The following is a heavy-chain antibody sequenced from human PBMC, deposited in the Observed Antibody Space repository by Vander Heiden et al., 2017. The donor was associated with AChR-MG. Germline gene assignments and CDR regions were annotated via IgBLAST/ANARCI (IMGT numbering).Heavy chain of an antibody. D-gene: IGHD6-19*01. CDR1: GFTFSSYG. J-gene: IGHJ6*03. Sequence: QVQLVESGGGVVQPGRSLRLSCAASGFTFSSYGMHWVRQAPGKGLEWVAVISYDGSNKYYADSVKGRFTISRDNSKNTLYLQMNSLRAEDTAVYYCAKDGPPPSSGWYYYYYMDVWGKGTTVTVSS. CDR3: AKDGPPPSSGWYYYYYMDV. V-gene: IGHV3-30*18. CDR2: ISYDGSNK.